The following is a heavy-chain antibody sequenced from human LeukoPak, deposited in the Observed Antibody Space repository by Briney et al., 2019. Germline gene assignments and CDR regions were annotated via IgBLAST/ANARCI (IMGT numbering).Heavy chain of an antibody. J-gene: IGHJ4*02. CDR2: INSDGSTI. V-gene: IGHV3-74*01. CDR3: ARAGYYRFDY. CDR1: GFTFSSHW. Sequence: GGSLRLSCAASGFTFSSHWMHWVRQAPGQGLVWVSRINSDGSTINYADSVQGRFTISRDNAKSTLYLQMNSLGAEDTAVYYCARAGYYRFDYWGQGTQVTVSS. D-gene: IGHD4-11*01.